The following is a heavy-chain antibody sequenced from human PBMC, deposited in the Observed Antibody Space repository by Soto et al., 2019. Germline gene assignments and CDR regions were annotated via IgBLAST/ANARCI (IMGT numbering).Heavy chain of an antibody. CDR2: ISGSGGST. CDR1: GFTFSSYA. Sequence: EVQLLESGGGLVQPGGSLRLSCAASGFTFSSYAMSWVRQAPGKGLEWVSAISGSGGSTYYADSVKGRFTISRDNSKNTLDLQMNSLRAEDTAVYYCAKDGGSTILRRYCSSTSCNADYEYFQHWGQGTLVTVSS. CDR3: AKDGGSTILRRYCSSTSCNADYEYFQH. V-gene: IGHV3-23*01. J-gene: IGHJ1*01. D-gene: IGHD2-2*01.